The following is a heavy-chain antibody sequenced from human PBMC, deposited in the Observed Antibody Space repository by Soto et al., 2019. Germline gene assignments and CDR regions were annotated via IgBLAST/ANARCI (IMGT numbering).Heavy chain of an antibody. V-gene: IGHV1-18*01. CDR2: ISAYNGNT. CDR1: GFTFTTHA. Sequence: ASVKVSCKTSGFTFTTHAIHWVRQAPGQRFEWMGWISAYNGNTNYAQKLQGRVTMTTDTSTSTAYMELRSLRSDDTAVYYCARVSLEVTFDYWGQGTLVTVSS. J-gene: IGHJ4*02. D-gene: IGHD2-21*02. CDR3: ARVSLEVTFDY.